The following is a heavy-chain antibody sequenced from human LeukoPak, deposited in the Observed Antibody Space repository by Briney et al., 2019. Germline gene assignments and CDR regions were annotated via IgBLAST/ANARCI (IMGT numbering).Heavy chain of an antibody. Sequence: GASVKVSCKASGGTFSSYAISWVRQAPGQGLEWMGGIIPIFGTANYAQKFQGRVTITTDESTSTAYMELSSLRSEDTAVYYCARDGLHYDIIWGQGTMVTVSS. CDR2: IIPIFGTA. CDR3: ARDGLHYDII. CDR1: GGTFSSYA. D-gene: IGHD3-9*01. V-gene: IGHV1-69*05. J-gene: IGHJ3*02.